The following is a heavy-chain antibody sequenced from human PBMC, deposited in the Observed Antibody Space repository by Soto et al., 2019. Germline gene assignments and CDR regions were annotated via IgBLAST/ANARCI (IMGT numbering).Heavy chain of an antibody. V-gene: IGHV3-48*02. CDR3: ARELAVYGSFSKYYWFAP. CDR1: GFTLSSYS. CDR2: IMSSSSTI. Sequence: GGSLRLSCAASGFTLSSYSMNWVRQAPGKGLKWVSFIMSSSSTIYYADSVKGRFTISRDNAENLLYLQMNSLIDEDTALYYFARELAVYGSFSKYYWFAPWGQGTLVTVSS. J-gene: IGHJ5*02. D-gene: IGHD3-10*01.